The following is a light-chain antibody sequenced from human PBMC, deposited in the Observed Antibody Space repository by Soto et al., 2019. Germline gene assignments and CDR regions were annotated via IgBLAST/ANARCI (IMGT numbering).Light chain of an antibody. CDR2: DVS. V-gene: IGLV2-11*01. CDR3: CLYAGDYTWV. CDR1: SSDVGGYNY. Sequence: QSALPQPRSVSGSPGQSVTISCTGTSSDVGGYNYVSWYQQHPGKAPKLMIYDVSKRPSGVPDRVFGSKSGNTASLTISGLQAEDEADYYCCLYAGDYTWVFGGGTKLTVL. J-gene: IGLJ3*02.